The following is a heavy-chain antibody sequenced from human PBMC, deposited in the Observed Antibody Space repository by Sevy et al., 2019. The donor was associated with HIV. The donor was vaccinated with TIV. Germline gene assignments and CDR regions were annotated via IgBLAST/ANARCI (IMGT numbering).Heavy chain of an antibody. V-gene: IGHV1-2*02. J-gene: IGHJ4*02. CDR2: INPNSGGT. Sequence: ASVKVSCKASGYTFTCYYMHWVRQAPGQGLEWMGWINPNSGGTNYAQKFQGRVTMTRDTSISTAYMELSRLRSHDTAVYYCARGPPSGGYGGFDYWGQGTLVTVSS. D-gene: IGHD1-26*01. CDR3: ARGPPSGGYGGFDY. CDR1: GYTFTCYY.